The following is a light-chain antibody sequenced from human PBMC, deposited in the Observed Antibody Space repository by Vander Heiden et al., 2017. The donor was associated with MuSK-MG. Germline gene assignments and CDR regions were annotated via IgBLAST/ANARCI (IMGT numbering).Light chain of an antibody. Sequence: DIQMTQSPSSLSASVGDRVIITCRASQGISNYLAWYQQKPGKVPKLLIYAASTLQSKFPSRFSGSGSGTDFTLTISSLQPEDVATYYCQKYNSAPRTFGQWTRLEIK. CDR1: QGISNY. V-gene: IGKV1-27*01. CDR3: QKYNSAPRT. CDR2: AAS. J-gene: IGKJ5*01.